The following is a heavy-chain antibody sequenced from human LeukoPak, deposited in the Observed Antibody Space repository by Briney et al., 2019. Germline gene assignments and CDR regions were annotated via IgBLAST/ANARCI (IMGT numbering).Heavy chain of an antibody. CDR3: AREVVFVVVPAGGNWFVL. Sequence: APVRVSCKASGYTVTRYYMHRVRQAPGQGREGRGWINPNSGGTNYAQKFQGRVTMTRDTSISTAYMELSRLRSDDTAVYCCAREVVFVVVPAGGNWFVLWGQGTLVTVSS. D-gene: IGHD2-2*01. CDR1: GYTVTRYY. CDR2: INPNSGGT. V-gene: IGHV1-2*02. J-gene: IGHJ5*02.